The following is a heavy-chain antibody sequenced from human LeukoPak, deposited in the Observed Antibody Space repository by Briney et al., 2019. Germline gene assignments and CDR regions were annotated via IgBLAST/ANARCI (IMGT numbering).Heavy chain of an antibody. CDR2: IYSGGST. J-gene: IGHJ5*01. V-gene: IGHV3-66*04. Sequence: GGSLRLSCAASGFTVSSNYMSWVRQAPGKGLEWVSVIYSGGSTYYADSVKGRFTISRDNSKNTLYLQMNSLETEDTAIYFCARRSDWFDSWGQGTLVTVAS. CDR3: ARRSDWFDS. CDR1: GFTVSSNY.